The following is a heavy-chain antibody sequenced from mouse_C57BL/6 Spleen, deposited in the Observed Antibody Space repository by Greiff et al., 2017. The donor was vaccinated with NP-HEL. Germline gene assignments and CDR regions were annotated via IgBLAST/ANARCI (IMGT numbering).Heavy chain of an antibody. Sequence: QVQLQQSGAELVMPGASVKLSCKASGYTFTSYWMHWVKQRPGQGLEWIGEIDPSDSYTNYNQKFKGKSTLTVDKSSSTAYMQLSSLTSEDSAVYYCARSGYYGSEFAYWGQGTLVTVSP. CDR1: GYTFTSYW. D-gene: IGHD1-1*01. J-gene: IGHJ3*01. CDR3: ARSGYYGSEFAY. V-gene: IGHV1-69*01. CDR2: IDPSDSYT.